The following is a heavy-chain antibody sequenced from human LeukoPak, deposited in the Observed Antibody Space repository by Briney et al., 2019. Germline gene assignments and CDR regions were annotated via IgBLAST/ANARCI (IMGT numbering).Heavy chain of an antibody. Sequence: ASVKVSCKASGYTFTSYGISWVRQAPGQGLEWMGWISAYNGNTNYAQKLQGRVTMTRDTSISTAYMELSNLRSDDTAVYFCARGMNFWSGYPSDHYMDVWGKGTTVTVSS. D-gene: IGHD3-3*01. CDR1: GYTFTSYG. CDR2: ISAYNGNT. V-gene: IGHV1-18*01. CDR3: ARGMNFWSGYPSDHYMDV. J-gene: IGHJ6*03.